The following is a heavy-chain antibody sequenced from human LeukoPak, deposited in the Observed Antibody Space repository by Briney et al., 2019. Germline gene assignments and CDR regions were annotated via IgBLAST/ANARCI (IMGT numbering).Heavy chain of an antibody. Sequence: GGSXRXXCAXSGXXFSSYSMNWVRQAPVKGLEWVSYISSSSSTIYYADSVRGRFTISRDNAKNSLYLQMNSLRDEDTAVYYCASVFRELPYWGQGTLVTVSS. CDR1: GXXFSSYS. D-gene: IGHD3-10*01. CDR2: ISSSSSTI. J-gene: IGHJ4*02. V-gene: IGHV3-48*02. CDR3: ASVFRELPY.